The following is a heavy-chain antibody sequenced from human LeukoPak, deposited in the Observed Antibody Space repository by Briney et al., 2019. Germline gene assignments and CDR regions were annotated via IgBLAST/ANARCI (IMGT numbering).Heavy chain of an antibody. Sequence: ASVKVSCKASGYTFTSYAMHWVRQAPGQRLEWMGWINAGNGNTKYSQKFQGRVTITRDTSASTAYMELSSLRSEDTAVYYCAAGTQWELNYYYYGMDVWGQGTTVTVSS. V-gene: IGHV1-3*01. CDR1: GYTFTSYA. CDR2: INAGNGNT. J-gene: IGHJ6*02. D-gene: IGHD1-26*01. CDR3: AAGTQWELNYYYYGMDV.